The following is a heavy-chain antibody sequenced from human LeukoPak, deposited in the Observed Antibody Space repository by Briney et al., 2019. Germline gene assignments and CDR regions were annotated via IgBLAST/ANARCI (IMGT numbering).Heavy chain of an antibody. V-gene: IGHV3-23*01. CDR1: GFTFNNAW. Sequence: HPGGSLRLSCAASGFTFNNAWMNWVRQAPGKGLEWVSAISGSGGSTYYADSVKGRFTISRDNSKNTLYLQMNSLRAEDTAVYYCAKDKVVVSITFGRFDYWGQGTLVTVSS. CDR2: ISGSGGST. CDR3: AKDKVVVSITFGRFDY. J-gene: IGHJ4*02. D-gene: IGHD2-2*01.